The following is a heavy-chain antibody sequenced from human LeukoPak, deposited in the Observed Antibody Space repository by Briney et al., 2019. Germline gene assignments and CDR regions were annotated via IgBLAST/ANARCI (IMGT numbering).Heavy chain of an antibody. V-gene: IGHV5-51*01. CDR2: IFPDDSDT. J-gene: IGHJ3*02. CDR1: GYNFAHDW. CDR3: ARRTDAFDI. Sequence: GESLKISCQGSGYNFAHDWIGWVRQMPGKGLEWMGIIFPDDSDTIYSPSFQGQVTISADKSINTAYLQWSDLKASDSAMYYCARRTDAFDIWGQGTMVTVSS.